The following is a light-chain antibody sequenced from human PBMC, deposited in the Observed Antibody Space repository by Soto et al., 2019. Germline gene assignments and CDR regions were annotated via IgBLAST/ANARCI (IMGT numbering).Light chain of an antibody. V-gene: IGKV3-20*01. Sequence: EIVLTQSPGTLSLSPGERATLSCRASQSVTSSYLAWWQQKPGQAPRLLIYDASSRATGIPDRFSGSGSGTDFTLTISRLEPEDFAVYFCQQYGSSLLFTFGPGTKVDIK. CDR3: QQYGSSLLFT. J-gene: IGKJ3*01. CDR2: DAS. CDR1: QSVTSSY.